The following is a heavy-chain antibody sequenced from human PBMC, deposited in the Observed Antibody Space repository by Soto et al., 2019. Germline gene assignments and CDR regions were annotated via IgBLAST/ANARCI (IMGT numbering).Heavy chain of an antibody. CDR3: ARFLGGSYRPPRHFDY. D-gene: IGHD1-26*01. Sequence: PSETLSLTCTVSGGSVSSGSYYWSWIRQPPGKGLEWIGYIYYSGSTNYNPSLKSRVTISVDTSKNQFSLKLSSVTAADTAVYYCARFLGGSYRPPRHFDYWGQGTLVTVS. V-gene: IGHV4-61*01. CDR2: IYYSGST. CDR1: GGSVSSGSYY. J-gene: IGHJ4*02.